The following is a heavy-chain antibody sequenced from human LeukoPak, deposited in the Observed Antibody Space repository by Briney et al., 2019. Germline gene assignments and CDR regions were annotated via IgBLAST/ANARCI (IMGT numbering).Heavy chain of an antibody. D-gene: IGHD3-3*01. V-gene: IGHV1-18*01. CDR1: GYTFTSYG. Sequence: ASVKVSCKASGYTFTSYGISWVRQAPGQGLEWMGWISAYNGNTNYAQKLQGRVTMTTDTSTSTAYMELRSLRSDDTAVYYCARDEFDFWSGYYDYWGQGTLVTVSS. CDR3: ARDEFDFWSGYYDY. CDR2: ISAYNGNT. J-gene: IGHJ4*02.